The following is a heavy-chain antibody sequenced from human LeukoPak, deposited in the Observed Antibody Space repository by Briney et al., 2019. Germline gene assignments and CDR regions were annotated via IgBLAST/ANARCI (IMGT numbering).Heavy chain of an antibody. CDR1: GLTFSSYE. Sequence: AGSLRLSCVASGLTFSSYEVSWVRQAPGKGLEWISYISSSGSTKYHADSMKGRFTLSRDNAKKSLYLEMKSLRAEDTAVYYCARERETTVTYDAFEIWGLGTMVTVSS. J-gene: IGHJ3*02. V-gene: IGHV3-48*03. D-gene: IGHD4-17*01. CDR2: ISSSGSTK. CDR3: ARERETTVTYDAFEI.